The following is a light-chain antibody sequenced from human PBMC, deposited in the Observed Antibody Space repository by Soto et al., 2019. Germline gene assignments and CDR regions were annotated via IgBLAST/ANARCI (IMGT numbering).Light chain of an antibody. CDR3: QQTSAFPRT. CDR2: GAS. Sequence: DIQMTQSPSSVSASVGNRLTITCRASRDISHSLAWYQQTPGKAPKLLLRGASSLHRGVPSRFSGGGAGTEFTLTISSLQPEDFATYYCQQTSAFPRTFGQGTKVDVK. CDR1: RDISHS. J-gene: IGKJ1*01. V-gene: IGKV1-12*01.